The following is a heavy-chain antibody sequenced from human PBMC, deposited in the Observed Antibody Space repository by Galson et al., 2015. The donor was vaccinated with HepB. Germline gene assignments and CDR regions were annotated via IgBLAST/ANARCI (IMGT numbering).Heavy chain of an antibody. CDR1: GFTFSRYT. V-gene: IGHV3-48*04. D-gene: IGHD3-22*01. CDR2: ITTSSSSI. J-gene: IGHJ4*02. Sequence: LRLSCAASGFTFSRYTMNWVRQAPGKGLEWVSIITTSSSSIHYADSVKGRFTISRDNAKNSLYLQMNSLRAEDTAVYYCAREGYSYGIDVWGQGILVTVSS. CDR3: AREGYSYGIDV.